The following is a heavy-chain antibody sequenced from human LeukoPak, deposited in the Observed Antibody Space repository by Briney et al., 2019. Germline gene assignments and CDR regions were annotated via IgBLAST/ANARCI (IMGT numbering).Heavy chain of an antibody. D-gene: IGHD5-24*01. J-gene: IGHJ5*02. CDR2: IWHSGTT. CDR1: GGFISSSTYY. V-gene: IGHV4-39*01. CDR3: ARHTRVRDGYNLYCFDP. Sequence: PSETLSLTCTVSGGFISSSTYYWGWVRQPPGMGPEWIGSIWHSGTTYYNPSLKSRVTISVDTSKNQFSLKLISVTAADTAVYYCARHTRVRDGYNLYCFDPWGQGTLVTVSS.